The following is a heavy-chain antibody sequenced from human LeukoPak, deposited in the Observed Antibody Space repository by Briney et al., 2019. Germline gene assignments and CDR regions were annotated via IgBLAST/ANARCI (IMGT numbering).Heavy chain of an antibody. J-gene: IGHJ5*02. V-gene: IGHV3-7*03. CDR3: AREGSGWNWLDP. CDR2: IKQDGSEK. CDR1: GFTFSSYW. D-gene: IGHD6-25*01. Sequence: GGSLILSCAASGFTFSSYWMSWVRQAPGKGLEWVANIKQDGSEKYYVDSVKGRFTISRDNAKNSLYLQMNSLRAEDPAVYYGAREGSGWNWLDPWGREPWSPSPQ.